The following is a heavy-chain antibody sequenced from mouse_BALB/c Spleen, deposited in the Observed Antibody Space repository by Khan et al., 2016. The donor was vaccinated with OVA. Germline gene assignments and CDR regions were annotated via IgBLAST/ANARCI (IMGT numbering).Heavy chain of an antibody. CDR3: ARIKKIVANEFDY. CDR2: TNPTNGRT. J-gene: IGHJ2*01. CDR1: GYTFTSYW. Sequence: QVQLQQSGAELVKAGASVKMSCKASGYTFTSYWMHWVKQRLGQGLEWFAETNPTNGRTYYNEKFKSQATLTVDQSSSTAYMLLSGPPFEHSAFYYCARIKKIVANEFDYWGQGTTLTVSS. V-gene: IGHV1S81*02. D-gene: IGHD1-1*01.